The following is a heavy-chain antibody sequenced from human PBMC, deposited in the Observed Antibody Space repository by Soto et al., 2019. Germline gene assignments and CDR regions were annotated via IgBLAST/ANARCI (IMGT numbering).Heavy chain of an antibody. CDR3: AKGRRIQFISGMDV. CDR1: GFTFSSYA. V-gene: IGHV3-23*01. CDR2: ISGSGGST. J-gene: IGHJ6*02. Sequence: QPGGSLRLSCAASGFTFSSYAMSWVRQAPGKGLEWVSAISGSGGSTYYADSVKGRFTISRDNSKNTLYLQMNSLRAEDTAVYYCAKGRRIQFISGMDVWGQGTTVTVSS. D-gene: IGHD5-18*01.